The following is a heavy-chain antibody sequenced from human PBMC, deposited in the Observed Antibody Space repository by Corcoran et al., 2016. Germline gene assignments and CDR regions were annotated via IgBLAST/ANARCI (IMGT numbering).Heavy chain of an antibody. CDR2: ISSSSSTI. CDR1: GFTFSSYS. CDR3: ARGVPMGQITMIVVVITQPFDY. D-gene: IGHD3-22*01. V-gene: IGHV3-48*04. Sequence: EVQLVESGGGLVQPGGSLRLSCAASGFTFSSYSMNWVRQAPGKGLEWVSYISSSSSTIYYADSVKGRFTISRDNAKNSLYLQMNSLRAEDTAVYYCARGVPMGQITMIVVVITQPFDYWGQGTLVTVSS. J-gene: IGHJ4*02.